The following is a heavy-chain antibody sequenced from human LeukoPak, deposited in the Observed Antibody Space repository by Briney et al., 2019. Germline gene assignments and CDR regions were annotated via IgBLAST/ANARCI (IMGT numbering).Heavy chain of an antibody. J-gene: IGHJ4*02. D-gene: IGHD2-15*01. CDR2: ISSSGRTL. CDR3: ARHRLDCSGGSCYYYYFDY. CDR1: GFTFSNYS. Sequence: GGSLRLSCAASGFTFSNYSMNWVRQAPGKGPEWVSYISSSGRTLYYADSVKGRFTISRDNAKNSLYLQMNSLRAEDTAVYYCARHRLDCSGGSCYYYYFDYWGQGTLVTVSS. V-gene: IGHV3-48*04.